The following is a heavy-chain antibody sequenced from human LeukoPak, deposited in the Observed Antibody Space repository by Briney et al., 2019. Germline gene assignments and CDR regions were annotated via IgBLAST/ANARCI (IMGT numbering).Heavy chain of an antibody. Sequence: SETLSLTCTVSGGSISGSTYYWGWIRQPPGKGLEWIGSIYYSGSTYYNPSLKSRVTISVDTSKNQFSLNLTSVTAADTAVYYCARDHTVTSSYWGQGTLVTVSS. CDR2: IYYSGST. CDR3: ARDHTVTSSY. D-gene: IGHD4-23*01. V-gene: IGHV4-39*07. CDR1: GGSISGSTYY. J-gene: IGHJ4*02.